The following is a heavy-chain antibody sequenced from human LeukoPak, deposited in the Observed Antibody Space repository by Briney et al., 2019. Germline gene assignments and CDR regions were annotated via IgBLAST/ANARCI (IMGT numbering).Heavy chain of an antibody. Sequence: GASVKVSCKASGYTFTSYGISWVRQAPGQGLEWMGWISAYNGNTNYAQKFQGRVTITADESTSTAYMELSSLRSEDTAVYYCASSGSGYSYGRYNWFDPWGQGTLVTVSS. V-gene: IGHV1-18*01. CDR1: GYTFTSYG. CDR3: ASSGSGYSYGRYNWFDP. D-gene: IGHD5-18*01. CDR2: ISAYNGNT. J-gene: IGHJ5*02.